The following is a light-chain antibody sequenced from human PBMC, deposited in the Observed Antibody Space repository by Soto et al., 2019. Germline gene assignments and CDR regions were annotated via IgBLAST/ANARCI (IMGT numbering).Light chain of an antibody. Sequence: EIVVTQSPGTLSLSLGERATLSCRASQSVSNNYLAWYQQKPGQAPRLLIFGTSNRASGIPDRFSGSGSGTDFSLTISRLEPEDFAVYYCQHYGSTPPDTFGQGTKVEIK. CDR1: QSVSNNY. V-gene: IGKV3-20*01. J-gene: IGKJ2*01. CDR3: QHYGSTPPDT. CDR2: GTS.